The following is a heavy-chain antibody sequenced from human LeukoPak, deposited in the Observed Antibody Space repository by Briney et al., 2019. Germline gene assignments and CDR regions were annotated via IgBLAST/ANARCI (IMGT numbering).Heavy chain of an antibody. Sequence: GGSLRLSCTDSGFTFSSHDMNWVRQAPGKGLEWVSRIDNDGSTRYADSVKGRFTISRDNAKNTLYLQMNSLRADDTAVYYCVGSSGLPGYWGQGSLVTVSS. V-gene: IGHV3-74*01. D-gene: IGHD6-19*01. CDR1: GFTFSSHD. CDR2: IDNDGST. CDR3: VGSSGLPGY. J-gene: IGHJ4*02.